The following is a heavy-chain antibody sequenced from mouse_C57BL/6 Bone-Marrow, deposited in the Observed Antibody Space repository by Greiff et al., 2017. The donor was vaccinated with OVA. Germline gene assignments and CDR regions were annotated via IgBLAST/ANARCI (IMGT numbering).Heavy chain of an antibody. CDR1: GYTFPSYW. V-gene: IGHV1-61*01. CDR3: SRNFPYYYGSILAY. Sequence: QVQLQQSGAELVRPGSSVKLSCKASGYTFPSYWMDWVKQRPGQGLEWIGNIYPSDSETHYNQKFKDKATLTVDKSSSTAYMQLSSLTSEDSAVYYCSRNFPYYYGSILAYWGQGTLVTVSA. J-gene: IGHJ3*01. CDR2: IYPSDSET. D-gene: IGHD1-1*01.